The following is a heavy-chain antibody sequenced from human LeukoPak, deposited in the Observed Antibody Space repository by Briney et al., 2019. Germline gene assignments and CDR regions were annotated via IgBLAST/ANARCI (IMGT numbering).Heavy chain of an antibody. CDR2: IYYSGTT. CDR1: GGSISSGDHF. CDR3: TRDVPRSAGYPDN. D-gene: IGHD2-15*01. V-gene: IGHV4-31*03. J-gene: IGHJ4*02. Sequence: SETLSLTCTVSGGSISSGDHFWGWIRQHPGKGLEWIGYIYYSGTTYYNPSLKSRVTISVDTSKNHFSLKLTSVTAADTAVYYCTRDVPRSAGYPDNWGQGTLVTVSS.